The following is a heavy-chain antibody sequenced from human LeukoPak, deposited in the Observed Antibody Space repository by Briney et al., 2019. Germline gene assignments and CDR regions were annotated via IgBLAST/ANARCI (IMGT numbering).Heavy chain of an antibody. CDR2: SNPMTTMP. J-gene: IGHJ4*02. D-gene: IGHD3-10*01. CDR3: AIYYYGSGSYVDY. Sequence: SVKVSCKASGGTFSSYSLSWVRQAPGQGLEWMGGSNPMTTMPFYAQKFQDRVTITTDESTTTAYMELSSLRSEDTAVYYCAIYYYGSGSYVDYWGQGTLVTVSS. V-gene: IGHV1-69*05. CDR1: GGTFSSYS.